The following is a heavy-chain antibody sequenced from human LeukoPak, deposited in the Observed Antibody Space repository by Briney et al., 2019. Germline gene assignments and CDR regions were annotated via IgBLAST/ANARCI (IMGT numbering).Heavy chain of an antibody. D-gene: IGHD3-3*02. Sequence: SGPTLVKPTQTLTLTCTVSGFSLGSSGVGVGWIRQAPGKALEWPALIYWDDDKRYSPSLNSRLTITKDTSKNQVVLTMTNMDPVDTATYYCAHRRGISNWYDYWGQGTLVTVSS. CDR1: GFSLGSSGVG. V-gene: IGHV2-5*02. CDR2: IYWDDDK. J-gene: IGHJ4*02. CDR3: AHRRGISNWYDY.